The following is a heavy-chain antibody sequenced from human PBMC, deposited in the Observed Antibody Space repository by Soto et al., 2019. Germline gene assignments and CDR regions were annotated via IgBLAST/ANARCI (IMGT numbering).Heavy chain of an antibody. CDR1: GFTFSSYD. Sequence: GGSLRLSCAASGFTFSSYDMHWVRQATGKGLEWVSAIGTAGDTYYPGSVKGRFTISRENAKNSLYLQMNSLRAGDTAVYYCARSGGLRYFDWFPRYYGMDVWGQGPT. D-gene: IGHD3-9*01. CDR2: IGTAGDT. CDR3: ARSGGLRYFDWFPRYYGMDV. V-gene: IGHV3-13*01. J-gene: IGHJ6*02.